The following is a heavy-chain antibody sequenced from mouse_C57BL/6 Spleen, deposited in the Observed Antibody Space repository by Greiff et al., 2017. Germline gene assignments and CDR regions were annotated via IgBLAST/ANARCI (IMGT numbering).Heavy chain of an antibody. D-gene: IGHD1-1*01. CDR1: GYAFTNYL. V-gene: IGHV1-54*01. CDR3: ARSGVTTVVAYYYAMDY. Sequence: VKPPPSLSELVRPGTSVKVSCKASGYAFTNYLIEWVKQRPGQGLEWIGVINPGSGGTNYNEKFKGKATLTADKSSSTAYMQLSSLTSEDSAVYFCARSGVTTVVAYYYAMDYWGQGTSVTVSS. J-gene: IGHJ4*01. CDR2: INPGSGGT.